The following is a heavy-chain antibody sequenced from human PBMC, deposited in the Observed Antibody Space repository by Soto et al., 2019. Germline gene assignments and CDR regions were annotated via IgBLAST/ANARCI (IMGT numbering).Heavy chain of an antibody. CDR1: GFTFSSYA. D-gene: IGHD6-6*01. CDR2: ISGSGGST. J-gene: IGHJ5*02. CDR3: AKDPKTDYPQYSSWWQNWFDP. Sequence: GGSLRLSCAASGFTFSSYAMSWVRQAPGKGLEWVSAISGSGGSTYYADSVKGRFTISRDNSKNTLYLQMNSLRAEDTAVYYCAKDPKTDYPQYSSWWQNWFDPWGQGTLVTVSS. V-gene: IGHV3-23*01.